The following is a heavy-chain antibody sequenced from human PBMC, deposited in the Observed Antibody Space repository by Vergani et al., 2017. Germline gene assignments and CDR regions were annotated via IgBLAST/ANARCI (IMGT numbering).Heavy chain of an antibody. Sequence: EVQLVQSGAEVKKPGESLKISCKGSGYSFTRYWIGWVRQMPGKGLEWMGSIYPGDSDTRYSPSFQGQVTISADKSISTAYLQWSSLKASDTAMYYCARGVVPAARDYYYYYMDVWGKGTTVTVSS. CDR3: ARGVVPAARDYYYYYMDV. D-gene: IGHD2-2*01. V-gene: IGHV5-51*03. CDR1: GYSFTRYW. CDR2: IYPGDSDT. J-gene: IGHJ6*03.